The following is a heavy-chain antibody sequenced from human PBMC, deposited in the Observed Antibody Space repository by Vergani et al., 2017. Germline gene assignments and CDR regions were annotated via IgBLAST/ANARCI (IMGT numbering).Heavy chain of an antibody. CDR2: IYYSGTT. Sequence: QVQLQESGPGLVKASQTLSLTCSVSGAYVGSGGYYWTWVRQRPGMGLDWIGYIYYSGTTYYNPSLESRLTISLDTSENHLSLKLTSVTDADTAVYYCARPEVKPRGPIVNEFFHNWGQGTRVIVSS. J-gene: IGHJ1*01. D-gene: IGHD3-10*01. CDR3: ARPEVKPRGPIVNEFFHN. CDR1: GAYVGSGGYY. V-gene: IGHV4-31*03.